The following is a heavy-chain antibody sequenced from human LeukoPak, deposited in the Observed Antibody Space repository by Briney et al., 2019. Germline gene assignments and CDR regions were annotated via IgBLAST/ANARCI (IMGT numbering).Heavy chain of an antibody. D-gene: IGHD3-22*01. CDR1: GFTFSSYD. V-gene: IGHV3-23*01. CDR2: ISGSGDST. Sequence: GGSLRLSCGASGFTFSSYDMNWVRQAPGKGLEWVSGISGSGDSTYYADSVKGRFTISRDNSKNTLYLQMNGLRAEDTAVYYCATYRRGYHDSSESYYFDYWGQGTLVTVSS. CDR3: ATYRRGYHDSSESYYFDY. J-gene: IGHJ4*02.